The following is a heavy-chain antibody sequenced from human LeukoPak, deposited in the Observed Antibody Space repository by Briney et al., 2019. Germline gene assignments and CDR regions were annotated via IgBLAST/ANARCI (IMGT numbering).Heavy chain of an antibody. CDR1: GGSISSGSYY. CDR2: LYYSGTT. Sequence: SETLSLTCTVSGGSISSGSYYWGWIRQPPGKGLEWIGSLYYSGTTYYNPSLKSRVIISVDTSKNQVSLRLSSVTAADTAVYYCARGELRSSSWYKDWGQGTLVTVSS. V-gene: IGHV4-39*01. J-gene: IGHJ1*01. CDR3: ARGELRSSSWYKD. D-gene: IGHD6-13*01.